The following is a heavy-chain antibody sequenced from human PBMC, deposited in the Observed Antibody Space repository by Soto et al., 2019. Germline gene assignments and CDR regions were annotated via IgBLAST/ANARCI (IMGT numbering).Heavy chain of an antibody. V-gene: IGHV4-39*01. CDR1: GGPISSSSYY. Sequence: QLQLQESGPGLVKPSETLSLTCTVSGGPISSSSYYWGWIRQPPGKGLEWIGSIYYSGSTYYNPSLKSRVTISVDTSKNQFSLKLSSVTAADTAVYYCASPAGNNVGSPLRLYDYWGQGTLVTVSS. CDR3: ASPAGNNVGSPLRLYDY. D-gene: IGHD1-26*01. J-gene: IGHJ4*02. CDR2: IYYSGST.